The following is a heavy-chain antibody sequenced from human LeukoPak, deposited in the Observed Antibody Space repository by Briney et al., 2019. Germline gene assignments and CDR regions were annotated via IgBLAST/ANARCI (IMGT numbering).Heavy chain of an antibody. J-gene: IGHJ6*03. Sequence: PGGSLRLSCAASGFTFSSYEMNWVRQAPGKGLEWVSYISSSGSTIYYADSVKGRFTISRDNAKNSLYLQMNSLRAEDTAVYYCARVGYSSSWYYYYYYMDVWGKGTTVTISS. CDR3: ARVGYSSSWYYYYYYMDV. V-gene: IGHV3-48*03. CDR2: ISSSGSTI. D-gene: IGHD6-13*01. CDR1: GFTFSSYE.